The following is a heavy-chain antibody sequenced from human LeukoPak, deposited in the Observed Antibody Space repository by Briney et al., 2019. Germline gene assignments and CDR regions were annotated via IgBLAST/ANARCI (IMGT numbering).Heavy chain of an antibody. J-gene: IGHJ6*04. Sequence: GGSVRVSCAASGFTFSSYWMLWVRQAPGKGLEWVANIKQDGCEKYYVDYVKGRFTISRDNAKNSLYLQMNSLRAEDTAVYYCAIRLLGFGELGYGMDVWGKGTTVTVSS. CDR3: AIRLLGFGELGYGMDV. CDR1: GFTFSSYW. V-gene: IGHV3-7*03. CDR2: IKQDGCEK. D-gene: IGHD3-10*01.